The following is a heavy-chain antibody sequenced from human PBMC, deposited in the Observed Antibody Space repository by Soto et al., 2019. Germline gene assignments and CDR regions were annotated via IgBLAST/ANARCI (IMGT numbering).Heavy chain of an antibody. D-gene: IGHD4-17*01. CDR3: ARLGTVAFVRPTFDY. V-gene: IGHV1-3*01. J-gene: IGHJ4*02. CDR2: INAGNGNT. CDR1: GYTFTSYS. Sequence: ASVKVSCKASGYTFTSYSMHWVRQAPGQRLEWMGWINAGNGNTKYAQKFQGRVTITADESTSTAYMELSSLRSEDTAMYYCARLGTVAFVRPTFDYWGQGTLVTVSS.